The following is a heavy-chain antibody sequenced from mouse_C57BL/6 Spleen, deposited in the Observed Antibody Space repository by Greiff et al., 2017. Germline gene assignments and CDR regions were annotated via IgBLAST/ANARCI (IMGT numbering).Heavy chain of an antibody. CDR1: GYTFTDYY. V-gene: IGHV1-26*01. J-gene: IGHJ1*03. CDR3: ARWVPDV. CDR2: INPNNGGT. Sequence: EVQLQQSGPELVKPGASVKISCKASGYTFTDYYMNWVKQSHGKSLEWIGDINPNNGGTSYNQKFKGKATLTVDKSSSTAYMELRSLTSEDSAVYYCARWVPDVWGTGTTVTVSS.